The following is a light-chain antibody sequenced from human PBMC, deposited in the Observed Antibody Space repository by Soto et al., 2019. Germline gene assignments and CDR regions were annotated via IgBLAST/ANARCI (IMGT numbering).Light chain of an antibody. J-gene: IGKJ1*01. CDR2: EAS. CDR1: QSIGNW. V-gene: IGKV1-5*03. CDR3: QQCYMGWT. Sequence: IQMTQSPSSLSASVGDRVTISGRASQSIGNWLAWYQQKPGRAPKFLIYEASSLESGVPSRFSGSGSGTDFTFSITSLQPEDFGTYYCQQCYMGWTFGQGTKVDIK.